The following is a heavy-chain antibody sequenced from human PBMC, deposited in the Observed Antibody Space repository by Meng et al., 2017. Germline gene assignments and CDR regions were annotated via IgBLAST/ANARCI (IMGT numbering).Heavy chain of an antibody. Sequence: QVERVESGGGVVKLGSSLRLSCAASGFTFSSYAMKWVRQAQGKGLEWVAVISYDGSNKYYADSVKGRFTISRDNSKNTLYLQMNSLRAEDTAVYYCASMGYWGQGTMVTVSS. V-gene: IGHV3-30*01. CDR2: ISYDGSNK. CDR1: GFTFSSYA. J-gene: IGHJ4*02. CDR3: ASMGY. D-gene: IGHD3-10*01.